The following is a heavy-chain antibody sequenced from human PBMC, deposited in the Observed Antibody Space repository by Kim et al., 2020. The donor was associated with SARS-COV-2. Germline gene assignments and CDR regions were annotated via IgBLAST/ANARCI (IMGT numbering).Heavy chain of an antibody. CDR3: ARELSLGSDFWHIDL. Sequence: SETLSLTCKVYGSSVVSGGYYWSWIRQQPGKGLEWLGNIYYGGTTNYNPSLDSRFTIAVDTSTNVFALKVASVTAADTAVYFCARELSLGSDFWHIDLWGRGLLVTVSS. CDR1: GSSVVSGGYY. D-gene: IGHD7-27*01. V-gene: IGHV4-31*03. J-gene: IGHJ2*01. CDR2: IYYGGTT.